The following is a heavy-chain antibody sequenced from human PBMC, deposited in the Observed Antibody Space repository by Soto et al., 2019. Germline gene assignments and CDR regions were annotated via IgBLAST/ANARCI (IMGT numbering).Heavy chain of an antibody. CDR1: GFTFSSYG. V-gene: IGHV3-30*18. CDR2: ISYDGSNK. D-gene: IGHD5-18*01. Sequence: QVQLVESRGGVVQPGRSLRLSCAPSGFTFSSYGMHWVRQAPGKGLEWVAVISYDGSNKYYADSVKGRFTISRDNSKNTLYLQMNSLRAEDTAVYYCAKDLFSYRYLGAYWGQGTLVTVSS. CDR3: AKDLFSYRYLGAY. J-gene: IGHJ4*02.